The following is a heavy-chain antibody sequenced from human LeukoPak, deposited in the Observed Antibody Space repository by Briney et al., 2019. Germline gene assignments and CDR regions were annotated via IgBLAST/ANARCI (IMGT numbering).Heavy chain of an antibody. CDR3: ARLPYDSSGYYQKQFDY. J-gene: IGHJ4*02. CDR2: IKQDGSEK. V-gene: IGHV3-7*03. Sequence: PGGSLRLSCAASGFTFSSYWMSWVRQAPGKGLEWVANIKQDGSEKYYVDSVKGRFTISRDNSKNTLYLQMNSLRAEDTAVYYCARLPYDSSGYYQKQFDYWGQGTLVTVSS. CDR1: GFTFSSYW. D-gene: IGHD3-22*01.